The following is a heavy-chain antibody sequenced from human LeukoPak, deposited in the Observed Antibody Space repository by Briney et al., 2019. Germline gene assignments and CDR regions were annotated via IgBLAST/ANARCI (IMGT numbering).Heavy chain of an antibody. CDR2: ISAYNGNT. Sequence: PGATVKVSCKASGYTFTGYGISWVRQAPGQGLEWMGWISAYNGNTNYAPKLQGRVTMTTDTSTSTAYMELRSLTSADTAVYYCAVRVAAAGDWGQGTLVTVSS. CDR1: GYTFTGYG. CDR3: AVRVAAAGD. V-gene: IGHV1-18*01. D-gene: IGHD6-13*01. J-gene: IGHJ4*02.